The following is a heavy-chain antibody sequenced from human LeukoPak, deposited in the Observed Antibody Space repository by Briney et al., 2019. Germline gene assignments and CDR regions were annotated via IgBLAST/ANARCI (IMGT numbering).Heavy chain of an antibody. J-gene: IGHJ6*02. CDR3: ARYTIVGATDGMDV. D-gene: IGHD1-26*01. Sequence: GGSLRLSCAATGFTFSNFWMNWVRQAPGKGLEWVANIKQDGSVKHYVDSVKGRFTISRDNTKNSLYLQMNSLRAEDTAVYYCARYTIVGATDGMDVWGQGTTVTVSS. CDR2: IKQDGSVK. V-gene: IGHV3-7*01. CDR1: GFTFSNFW.